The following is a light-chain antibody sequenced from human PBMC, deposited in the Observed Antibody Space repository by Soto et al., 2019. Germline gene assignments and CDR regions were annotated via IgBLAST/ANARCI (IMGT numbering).Light chain of an antibody. CDR2: ATS. CDR3: QQFGSSPGFT. J-gene: IGKJ3*01. V-gene: IGKV3-20*01. Sequence: EIGLTQSPGTLSLSPGERATLSCRASQNINSRYIAWYQQKPGQAPRLLIYATSSRATGIPDRFSGSGSGTDFTLTISRLAPEDFAVYYCQQFGSSPGFTFGPGTKVDIK. CDR1: QNINSRY.